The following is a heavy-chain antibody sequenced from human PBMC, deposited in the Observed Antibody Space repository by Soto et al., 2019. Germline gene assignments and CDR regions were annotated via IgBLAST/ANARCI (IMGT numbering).Heavy chain of an antibody. Sequence: SVKVSCKASGGTFSSYAISWVRQAPGQGLEWMGGIIPIFGTANYAQKFQGRVTITADESTSTAYMELSSLRSEDTAVYYCARGVNSGSYVSEAFDIWGQGTMVTVSS. CDR1: GGTFSSYA. V-gene: IGHV1-69*13. J-gene: IGHJ3*02. CDR3: ARGVNSGSYVSEAFDI. D-gene: IGHD1-26*01. CDR2: IIPIFGTA.